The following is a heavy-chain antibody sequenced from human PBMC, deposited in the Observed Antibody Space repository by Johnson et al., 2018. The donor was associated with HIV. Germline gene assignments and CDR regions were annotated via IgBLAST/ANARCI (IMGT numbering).Heavy chain of an antibody. CDR3: VRGGYYYDQAGAFDI. CDR1: GFTFDDYG. D-gene: IGHD3-22*01. V-gene: IGHV3-20*04. CDR2: INWNGGST. Sequence: VQLVESGGGVVRPGGSLRLSCAASGFTFDDYGMSWVRQAPGKGLEWVSGINWNGGSTGYADSVKGRFTISRDNAKNTLYLQMNSLRAEDTAVYYCVRGGYYYDQAGAFDIWGQGTMVTVSS. J-gene: IGHJ3*02.